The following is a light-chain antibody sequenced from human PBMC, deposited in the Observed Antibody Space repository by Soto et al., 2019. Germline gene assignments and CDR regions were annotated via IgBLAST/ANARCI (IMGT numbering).Light chain of an antibody. CDR3: QSYDSSLSGDV. V-gene: IGLV1-40*01. CDR2: GNS. J-gene: IGLJ1*01. CDR1: SSNIGAGYD. Sequence: QSALTQPPSVSGAPGQRVTISCTGSSSNIGAGYDVHWYQQLPGTAPKLLIYGNSNRPSGVPDRFSGSKSGTSASLAITGRQAEDEADYYCQSYDSSLSGDVFGTGTKVTVL.